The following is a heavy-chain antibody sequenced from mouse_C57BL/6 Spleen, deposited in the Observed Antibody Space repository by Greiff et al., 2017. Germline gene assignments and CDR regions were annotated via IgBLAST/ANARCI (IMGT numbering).Heavy chain of an antibody. CDR2: ISYDGSN. V-gene: IGHV3-6*01. CDR1: GYSITSGYY. D-gene: IGHD2-1*01. CDR3: ARFYYGNYGWYFDV. Sequence: EVKVEESGPGLVKPSQSLSLTCSVTGYSITSGYYWNWIRQFPGNKLEWMGYISYDGSNNYNPSLKNRISITRDTSKNQFFLKLNSVTTEDTATYYCARFYYGNYGWYFDVWGTGTTVTVSS. J-gene: IGHJ1*03.